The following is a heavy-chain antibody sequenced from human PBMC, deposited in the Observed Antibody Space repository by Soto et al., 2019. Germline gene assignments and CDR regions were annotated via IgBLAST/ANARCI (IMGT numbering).Heavy chain of an antibody. CDR1: GYTFTGYY. CDR2: VNPNSGGT. V-gene: IGHV1-2*04. D-gene: IGHD6-6*01. Sequence: ASVKVSCKASGYTFTGYYMHWVRQAPGQGLEWMGWVNPNSGGTNYAQKFQGWVTMARDTSISTAYMELSRLRSDDTAVYYCAISSYSSSSPLYGMDVWGQGTTVTVSS. CDR3: AISSYSSSSPLYGMDV. J-gene: IGHJ6*02.